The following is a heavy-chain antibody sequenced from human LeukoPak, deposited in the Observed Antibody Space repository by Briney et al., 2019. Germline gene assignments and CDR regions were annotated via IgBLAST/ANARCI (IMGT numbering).Heavy chain of an antibody. D-gene: IGHD1-26*01. V-gene: IGHV5-51*01. CDR3: ARVRSGDYSEDAFDI. CDR1: GYKFTKNW. CDR2: IYPGDSDT. J-gene: IGHJ3*02. Sequence: GESRKISCKASGYKFTKNWIGWVRQTPGKGLEWMGIIYPGDSDTRYSPSFQGQVTISADKSIRTAYLQWSSLKASDTAMYYCARVRSGDYSEDAFDIWGQGTMVTVSS.